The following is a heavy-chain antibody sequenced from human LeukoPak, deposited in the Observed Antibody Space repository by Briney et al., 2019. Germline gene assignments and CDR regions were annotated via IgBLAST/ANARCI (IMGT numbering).Heavy chain of an antibody. CDR1: GGSISSITYY. J-gene: IGHJ4*02. D-gene: IGHD6-13*01. V-gene: IGHV4-39*07. CDR2: IYYSGST. CDR3: AIIAAAGTVDY. Sequence: PSETLSLTCTVSGGSISSITYYWGWIRQPPGKGLEWIGSIYYSGSTYYNPSLKSRVTISVDTSKNQFSLKLSSVTAADTAVYYCAIIAAAGTVDYWGQGTLVTVSS.